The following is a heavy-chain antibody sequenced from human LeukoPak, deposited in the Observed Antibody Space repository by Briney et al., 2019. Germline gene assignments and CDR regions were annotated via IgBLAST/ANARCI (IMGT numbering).Heavy chain of an antibody. CDR2: ISYDGSNK. V-gene: IGHV3-30*03. CDR1: GFTFSSYG. Sequence: GGSLRLSCVASGFTFSSYGMHWVRQAPGKGLEWVAVISYDGSNKYYADSVKGRFTISRDNSKNTLYLQMNSLRVEDTAVYYCARRCSSTGCLDYWGQGTLVTVSS. CDR3: ARRCSSTGCLDY. J-gene: IGHJ4*02. D-gene: IGHD2-2*01.